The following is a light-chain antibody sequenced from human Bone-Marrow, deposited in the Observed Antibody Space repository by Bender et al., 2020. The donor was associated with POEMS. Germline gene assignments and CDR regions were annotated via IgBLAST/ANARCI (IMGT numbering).Light chain of an antibody. CDR3: CSYAGVYSWV. V-gene: IGLV2-11*01. J-gene: IGLJ3*02. CDR2: DVN. Sequence: QSALTQPCSVSGSPGQSVTISCTGTRSDVGGYNYVSWYQQHPGKAPTLMIYDVNKRPSGVPDRFSGSKSGNTASLTISGLQAEDEADYHCCSYAGVYSWVFGGGTKLTVL. CDR1: RSDVGGYNY.